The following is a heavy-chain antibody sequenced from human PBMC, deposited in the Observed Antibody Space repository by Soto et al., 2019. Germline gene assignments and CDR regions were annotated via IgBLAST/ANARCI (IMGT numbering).Heavy chain of an antibody. D-gene: IGHD5-18*01. J-gene: IGHJ5*02. CDR1: GGSVSSGDYY. CDR3: ARIPVDTSMIYWLDP. V-gene: IGHV4-61*08. Sequence: PSETLSLTCTVSGGSVSSGDYYWSWIRQPPGKGLEWIGYIYYSGNTNYNPSLKSRVIISVDTSKNLFSLKLTSVTAADTAVYYCARIPVDTSMIYWLDPWGQGTLVT. CDR2: IYYSGNT.